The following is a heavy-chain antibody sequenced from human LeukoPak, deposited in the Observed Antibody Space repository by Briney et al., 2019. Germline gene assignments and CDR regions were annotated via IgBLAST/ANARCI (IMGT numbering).Heavy chain of an antibody. CDR2: ISSSGSTI. J-gene: IGHJ4*02. Sequence: GGSLRLSCAASGFTFSDYYMSWIRQAPGKGLEWVSYISSSGSTIYYADSVKGRFTISRDNAKNSLYLQMNSLRAEDTAVYYCARARPAPYYPLFDYWGQGTLVTVSS. CDR3: ARARPAPYYPLFDY. V-gene: IGHV3-11*04. D-gene: IGHD3-10*01. CDR1: GFTFSDYY.